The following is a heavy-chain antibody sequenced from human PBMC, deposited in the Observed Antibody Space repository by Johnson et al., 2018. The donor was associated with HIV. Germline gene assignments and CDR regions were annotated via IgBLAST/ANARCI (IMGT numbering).Heavy chain of an antibody. CDR1: GFPFNNYA. J-gene: IGHJ3*01. V-gene: IGHV3-23*04. D-gene: IGHD3-3*01. CDR2: VVGSGAST. CDR3: AKGGFTIFGVPDAFDV. Sequence: VQLVESGGGLVQPGGSLRLSCAASGFPFNNYAMTWVRQAPGKGLEWVSGVVGSGASTYYADSVKGRFTNSRDNSKNTLYLKMNSLRAEDTSVYYCAKGGFTIFGVPDAFDVWGQGTMVTVSS.